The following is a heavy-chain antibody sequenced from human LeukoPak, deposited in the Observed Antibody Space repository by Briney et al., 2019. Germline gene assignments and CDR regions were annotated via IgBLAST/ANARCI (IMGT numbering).Heavy chain of an antibody. J-gene: IGHJ6*03. CDR2: IYHSGST. V-gene: IGHV4-38-2*02. CDR1: GYSISSGYY. D-gene: IGHD5-12*01. Sequence: PSETLSLTCTVSGYSISSGYYWGWIRQPPGKGLEWIGSIYHSGSTYYNPSLKSRVTISVDTSKNQFSLKLSSVTAADTAVYYCARVTIGGGHSGYDYDYYYMDVWGKGTTVTVSS. CDR3: ARVTIGGGHSGYDYDYYYMDV.